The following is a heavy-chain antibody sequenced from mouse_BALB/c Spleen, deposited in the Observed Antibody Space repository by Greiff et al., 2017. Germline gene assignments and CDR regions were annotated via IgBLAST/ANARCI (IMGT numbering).Heavy chain of an antibody. D-gene: IGHD1-1*01. CDR3: ARGLLRAWFAY. J-gene: IGHJ3*01. Sequence: EVQLQQSGPGLVKPSQSLSLTCTVTGYSITSDYAWTWIRQFPGTKLEWMGYISYSGSTSYNPSLKSRISITRDTSKNQFFLQLNSVTTEDTATYYCARGLLRAWFAYWGQGTLVTVSA. V-gene: IGHV3-2*02. CDR2: ISYSGST. CDR1: GYSITSDYA.